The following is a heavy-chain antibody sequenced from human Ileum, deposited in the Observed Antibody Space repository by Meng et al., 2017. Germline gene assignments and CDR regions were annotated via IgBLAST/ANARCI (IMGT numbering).Heavy chain of an antibody. J-gene: IGHJ4*02. CDR2: IHYRGTT. V-gene: IGHV4-31*03. Sequence: QVQLQESGPGLVKPSQNLSLTCTVSGGASVNSGDSYWTWIRQHPEKGLEWIGSIHYRGTTFNNPSLLSRSTMSVDTSTSQFSLRLSSVTAADTALYFCARGIGATGLFDSWGQGILVTVSS. D-gene: IGHD6-13*01. CDR3: ARGIGATGLFDS. CDR1: GGASVNSGDSY.